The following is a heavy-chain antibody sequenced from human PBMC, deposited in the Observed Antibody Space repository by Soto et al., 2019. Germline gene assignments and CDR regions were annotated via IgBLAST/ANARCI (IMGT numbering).Heavy chain of an antibody. CDR2: INPNSGGT. Sequence: SGMATCEACCNTITGYYMHCGRQAPGQGLEWMGWINPNSGGTNYAQKFQGRVTMTRDTSISTAYMELSRLTSDEKAVSHCAAYYVILTLQEQKYFCYYCGRATPVTGSA. CDR3: AAYYVILTLQEQKYFCYY. J-gene: IGHJ4*02. D-gene: IGHD3-9*01. CDR1: CNTITGYY. V-gene: IGHV1-2*02.